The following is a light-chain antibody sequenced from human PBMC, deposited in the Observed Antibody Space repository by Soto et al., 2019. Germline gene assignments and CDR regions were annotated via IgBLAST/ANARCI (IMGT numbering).Light chain of an antibody. Sequence: DMVMAQSPDSLAVSLGERATINWKSSQSVLYSSNNKNYLAWYQQKPGQPPKLLIYWASTRESGVPDRFSGSGSGTDFTLTISSLQAEDVAVYYCQQYYSTPRTFGGGTKVEIK. J-gene: IGKJ4*01. CDR1: QSVLYSSNNKNY. CDR3: QQYYSTPRT. V-gene: IGKV4-1*01. CDR2: WAS.